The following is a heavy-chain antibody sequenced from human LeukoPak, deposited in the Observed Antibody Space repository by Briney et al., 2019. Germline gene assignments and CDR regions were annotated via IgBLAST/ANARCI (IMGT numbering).Heavy chain of an antibody. CDR2: IYYSGGNT. CDR1: GFMFCNFA. CDR3: AKDQGQAVVPRRFDN. D-gene: IGHD2-2*01. J-gene: IGHJ4*02. Sequence: GGSLRLSCAASGFMFCNFAMSWVRQAPGKGLEWVSTIYYSGGNTYSADSVKGRFTISRDNAKNTLYLQMNSLRAEDTAVYYCAKDQGQAVVPRRFDNWGQGTLVTVSS. V-gene: IGHV3-23*01.